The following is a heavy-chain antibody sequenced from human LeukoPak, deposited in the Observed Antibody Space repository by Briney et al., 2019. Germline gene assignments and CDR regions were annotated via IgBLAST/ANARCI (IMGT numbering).Heavy chain of an antibody. CDR1: GYTFTAYY. V-gene: IGHV1-2*02. CDR2: INPNSGGT. J-gene: IGHJ4*02. CDR3: ARDLLGVRHVDY. Sequence: ASVKVSSKASGYTFTAYYMHWGGQAPGQGLGWMGWINPNSGGTNYAQKFQGRVTMTRDTSISTAYMELSRLRSDDTAVYYCARDLLGVRHVDYWGQGTLVTVSS. D-gene: IGHD2-15*01.